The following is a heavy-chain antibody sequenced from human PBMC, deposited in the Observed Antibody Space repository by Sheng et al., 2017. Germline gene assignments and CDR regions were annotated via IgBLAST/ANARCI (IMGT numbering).Heavy chain of an antibody. CDR2: INHSGST. V-gene: IGHV4-34*01. D-gene: IGHD3-3*01. CDR1: GGSFSGYY. Sequence: QVQLQQWGAGLLKPSETLSLTCAVYGGSFSGYYWSWIRQPPGKGLEWIGEINHSGSTNYNPSLKSRVTISVDTSKNQFSLKLSSVTAADTAVYYCARCYDFWSGYRRSHYGMDVVGRRDHGHRLL. CDR3: ARCYDFWSGYRRSHYGMDV. J-gene: IGHJ6*04.